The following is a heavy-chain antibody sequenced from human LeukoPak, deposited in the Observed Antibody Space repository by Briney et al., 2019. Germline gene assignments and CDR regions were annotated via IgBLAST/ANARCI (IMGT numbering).Heavy chain of an antibody. Sequence: GGSLRLSYAASGFTFDAYAMHWVRQAPGKGLEWVSGISWNGGGMGYAVSVKGRFTISRDNAKNSLYLQMNSLRDEDTALYYCAKDITGGRSSPYFDSWGQGTLVTVSS. J-gene: IGHJ4*02. CDR2: ISWNGGGM. D-gene: IGHD6-6*01. CDR1: GFTFDAYA. CDR3: AKDITGGRSSPYFDS. V-gene: IGHV3-9*01.